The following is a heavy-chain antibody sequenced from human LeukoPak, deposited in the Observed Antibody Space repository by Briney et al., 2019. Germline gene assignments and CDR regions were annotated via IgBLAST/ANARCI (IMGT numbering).Heavy chain of an antibody. V-gene: IGHV3-33*06. CDR3: AKASGEMSGSLDC. CDR1: GFSFTSYG. J-gene: IGHJ4*02. Sequence: GASLRLSCAASGFSFTSYGMHWVRQAPGKGLEWVAVIWYDGSNKYYADSVRGRFTISRDNSKNTLYLQMNSLRVEDTAVYYCAKASGEMSGSLDCWGQGSLVTVSS. D-gene: IGHD5-24*01. CDR2: IWYDGSNK.